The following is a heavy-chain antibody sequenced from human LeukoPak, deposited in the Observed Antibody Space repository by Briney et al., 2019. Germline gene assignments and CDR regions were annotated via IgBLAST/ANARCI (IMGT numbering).Heavy chain of an antibody. CDR1: GFTFSTYT. D-gene: IGHD1-26*01. CDR2: ITSGSSSI. CDR3: ARTPVGATTGFDS. Sequence: PGGSLRLSCAASGFTFSTYTMNWVRQAPGKGLEWVSSITSGSSSIYYADSLKGRFTISRDNAKNSLYLQMNSLRAEDTAVYYCARTPVGATTGFDSWGQGTLVTVSS. V-gene: IGHV3-21*01. J-gene: IGHJ4*02.